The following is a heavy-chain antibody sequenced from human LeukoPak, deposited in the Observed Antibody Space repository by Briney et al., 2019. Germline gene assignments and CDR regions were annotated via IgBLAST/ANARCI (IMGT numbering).Heavy chain of an antibody. CDR3: ARQGMVKWLRKYYFDY. V-gene: IGHV3-74*01. J-gene: IGHJ4*02. Sequence: GGSLRLSCAASGFTFSSYWMHWVRQAPGKGLVWVSRISTDGSSTFYADSVRGRFTISRDNAKNTLYLQMNSLRAEDTAVYYCARQGMVKWLRKYYFDYWGQGTPVTVSS. CDR2: ISTDGSST. CDR1: GFTFSSYW. D-gene: IGHD5-12*01.